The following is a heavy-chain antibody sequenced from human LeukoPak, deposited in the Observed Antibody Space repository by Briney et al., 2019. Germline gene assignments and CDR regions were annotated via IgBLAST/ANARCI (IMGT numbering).Heavy chain of an antibody. V-gene: IGHV1-18*01. J-gene: IGHJ5*02. CDR3: ARGGRITMIVGWFDP. CDR1: GYTFTSYG. CDR2: ISAYNGNT. D-gene: IGHD3-22*01. Sequence: ASVKVSCKASGYTFTSYGISWVRQAPGQGLEWMGWISAYNGNTNYAQKLQGRVTMTTDTSTSTAYMELRSLRSDDTAVYYCARGGRITMIVGWFDPWGQGTLVTVSS.